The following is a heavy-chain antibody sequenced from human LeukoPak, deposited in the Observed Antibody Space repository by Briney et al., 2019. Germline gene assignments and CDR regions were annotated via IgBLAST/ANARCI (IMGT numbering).Heavy chain of an antibody. CDR1: GFTFSSYA. D-gene: IGHD3-10*01. Sequence: GGSLRLSCAASGFTFSSYAMSWVRQAPGKGLEWVSAISGSGGSTYYADSVKGRFTISRDNSKNTLYLQMNSLRAEDTAVYYCAKGVYYYGSGSYYGPEGALDYWGQGTLVTVSS. J-gene: IGHJ4*02. CDR3: AKGVYYYGSGSYYGPEGALDY. V-gene: IGHV3-23*01. CDR2: ISGSGGST.